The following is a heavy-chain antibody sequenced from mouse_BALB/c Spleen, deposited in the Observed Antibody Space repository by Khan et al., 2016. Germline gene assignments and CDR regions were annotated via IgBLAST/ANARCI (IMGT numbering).Heavy chain of an antibody. CDR3: AREGFYGNYGDY. CDR1: GYTFTNYG. CDR2: INTNTGEP. Sequence: QIQLVQSGPELRKPGETVKISCKASGYTFTNYGMNWVKQAPGKGLKWMGWINTNTGEPTYAEEFKGRFAFSLETSASTAYLQINNLKNEDTATYFCAREGFYGNYGDYWGQGTTLPVSS. J-gene: IGHJ2*01. D-gene: IGHD2-1*01. V-gene: IGHV9-3*02.